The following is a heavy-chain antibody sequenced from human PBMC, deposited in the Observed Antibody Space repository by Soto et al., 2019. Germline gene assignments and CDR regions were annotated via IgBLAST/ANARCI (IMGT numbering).Heavy chain of an antibody. V-gene: IGHV3-64*01. CDR1: GFTFSSYA. CDR3: ARDEGMATIKGIDVCGPLDY. CDR2: ISSNGGST. Sequence: GGSLRLSCAASGFTFSSYAMHWVRQAPGKGLEYVSAISSNGGSTYYANNVKGRITISRDNSKNTLYLQMDNLRAEDMAVYNCARDEGMATIKGIDVCGPLDYWGQGT. D-gene: IGHD5-12*01. J-gene: IGHJ4*02.